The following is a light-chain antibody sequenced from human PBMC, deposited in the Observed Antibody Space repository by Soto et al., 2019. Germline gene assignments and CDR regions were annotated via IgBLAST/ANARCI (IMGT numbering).Light chain of an antibody. CDR1: NIGSKS. CDR2: YNS. Sequence: SYELAQPPSVSVAPGKTARITCGGNNIGSKSVHWYPQKPGQAPVVVIYYNSDRPSGIPERFSGSNSGNTATLTISSVEAGDEADYHCQVWDSSSDLVVFGGGTKLTVL. J-gene: IGLJ2*01. CDR3: QVWDSSSDLVV. V-gene: IGLV3-21*04.